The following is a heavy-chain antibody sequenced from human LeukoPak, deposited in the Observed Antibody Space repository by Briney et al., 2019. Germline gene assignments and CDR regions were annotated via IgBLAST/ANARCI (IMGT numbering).Heavy chain of an antibody. Sequence: GASVKVSCKASGYTFTGYYMHWVRQATGQGLEWMGWINPNSGGTNYAQKFQGRVTMTRDTSISTAYMELSRLRSDDTAVYYCARALRFLTAPYYYYYYGMDVWGQGTTVTVSS. CDR2: INPNSGGT. CDR1: GYTFTGYY. CDR3: ARALRFLTAPYYYYYYGMDV. J-gene: IGHJ6*02. D-gene: IGHD3-3*01. V-gene: IGHV1-2*02.